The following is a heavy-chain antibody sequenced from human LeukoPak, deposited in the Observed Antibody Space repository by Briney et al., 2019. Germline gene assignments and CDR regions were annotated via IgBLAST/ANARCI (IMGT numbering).Heavy chain of an antibody. J-gene: IGHJ4*02. V-gene: IGHV3-30*04. CDR2: ISYEDGSNK. CDR1: GFTFRSFV. Sequence: PGTSLRLSCAASGFTFRSFVMQWARQAPGKGLDCMAAISYEDGSNKYYADSVMGRFTISRDNSKYTVYLEMNSRRVEDTAMYYCSKERPEEYYASGSYFDYWGQGTLVTVSS. CDR3: SKERPEEYYASGSYFDY. D-gene: IGHD3-10*01.